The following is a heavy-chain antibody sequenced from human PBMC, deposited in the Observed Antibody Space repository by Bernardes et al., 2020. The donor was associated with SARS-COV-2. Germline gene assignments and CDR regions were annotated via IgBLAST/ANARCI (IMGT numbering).Heavy chain of an antibody. V-gene: IGHV4-59*01. CDR2: IHYSGIS. CDR1: GGSISNYY. J-gene: IGHJ4*02. D-gene: IGHD3-16*01. CDR3: SRGAYDNVWRRHYAY. Sequence: SETLSLTCSVSGGSISNYYWSWIRQPPGKGLEWIGYIHYSGISNHNPSLESRVTISVDTSKNQFSLKLRSVTAADTAVYYCSRGAYDNVWRRHYAYWSQGSLVRVSS.